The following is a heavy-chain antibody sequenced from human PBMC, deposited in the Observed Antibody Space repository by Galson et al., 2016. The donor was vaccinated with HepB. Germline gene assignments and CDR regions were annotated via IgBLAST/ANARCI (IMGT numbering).Heavy chain of an antibody. V-gene: IGHV1-69*13. CDR1: GGYFSRYA. J-gene: IGHJ3*02. Sequence: SVKVSCKASGGYFSRYAFSWVRQAPGQGLEWMGGFIPILGTSNYAQKFQGRVTIIADDSTSTTYMELTSLRSEDTAVYYCATQERGFVEMATTIDAFEIWGQGTMVAVSS. D-gene: IGHD5-12*01. CDR2: FIPILGTS. CDR3: ATQERGFVEMATTIDAFEI.